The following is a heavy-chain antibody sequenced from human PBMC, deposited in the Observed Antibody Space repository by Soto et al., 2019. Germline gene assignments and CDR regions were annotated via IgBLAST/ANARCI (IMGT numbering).Heavy chain of an antibody. CDR1: GYTFTSYD. Sequence: ASVKVSCKASGYTFTSYDINWVRQATGQGLEWMGWMNPNSGNTGYAQKFQGRVTMTRNTSISTAYMELSSLRSEDTAVYYCARAVGSSGWYYYYYYMDVWGKGTTVTAP. CDR3: ARAVGSSGWYYYYYYMDV. J-gene: IGHJ6*03. D-gene: IGHD6-19*01. V-gene: IGHV1-8*01. CDR2: MNPNSGNT.